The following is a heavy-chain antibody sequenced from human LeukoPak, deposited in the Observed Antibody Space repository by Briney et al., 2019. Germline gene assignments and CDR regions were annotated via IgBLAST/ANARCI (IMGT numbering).Heavy chain of an antibody. J-gene: IGHJ4*02. CDR2: INQGGTT. CDR1: GGPFSGYY. CDR3: ARGRLFSGHRGNVGHEDFDY. D-gene: IGHD1-26*01. Sequence: SETLSLTCAVYGGPFSGYYWTWIRQPPGKGLEWIGEINQGGTTNYNPSLRSRVTILIDTSRNQFSLRLSSVTAADTAVYYCARGRLFSGHRGNVGHEDFDYWGQGSLVTVSS. V-gene: IGHV4-34*01.